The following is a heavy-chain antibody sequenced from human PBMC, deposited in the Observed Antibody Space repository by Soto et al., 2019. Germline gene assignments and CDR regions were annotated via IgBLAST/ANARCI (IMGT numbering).Heavy chain of an antibody. D-gene: IGHD3-3*01. J-gene: IGHJ5*02. CDR1: GGSFIGYY. CDR3: ATLGHYDFWSGFRKGNWFDP. Sequence: QVQLQQWGAGLLKPSETVSLTCAVYGGSFIGYYGTWIRQPPGKGLEWIGEINHSGSTNYNPSLKSRDTISADTSKSQFSLRLSSVTAADTAVYYCATLGHYDFWSGFRKGNWFDPWGQGTLVTVSS. CDR2: INHSGST. V-gene: IGHV4-34*01.